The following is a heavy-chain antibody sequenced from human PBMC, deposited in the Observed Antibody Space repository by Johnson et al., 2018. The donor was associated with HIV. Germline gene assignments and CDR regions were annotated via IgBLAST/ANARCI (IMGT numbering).Heavy chain of an antibody. V-gene: IGHV3-30*19. Sequence: QEKLVESGGGVVQPGRSLRLSCTASGFTFSSYGMHWVRQAPGKGLECVAVISYDGSNKYYADSVKGRFTISRDNSKNTLYLQMNSLRAEDTAVYYCANSYSSSSGNNDYAFDIWGQGTMVTVSS. J-gene: IGHJ3*02. D-gene: IGHD6-6*01. CDR3: ANSYSSSSGNNDYAFDI. CDR1: GFTFSSYG. CDR2: ISYDGSNK.